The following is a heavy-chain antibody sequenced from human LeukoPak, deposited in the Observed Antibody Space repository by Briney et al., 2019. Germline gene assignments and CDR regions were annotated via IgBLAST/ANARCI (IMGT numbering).Heavy chain of an antibody. Sequence: GGSLRLSCTASGFTFGDYAMSWVRQAPGKGLEWVGFIRSKAYGGTTEYAASVKGRFTISRDDSKSIAYLQMNSLKTEDTAVCYCTREATYYYGSGSQTQFDYWGQGTLVTVSS. V-gene: IGHV3-49*04. CDR1: GFTFGDYA. CDR2: IRSKAYGGTT. CDR3: TREATYYYGSGSQTQFDY. D-gene: IGHD3-10*01. J-gene: IGHJ4*02.